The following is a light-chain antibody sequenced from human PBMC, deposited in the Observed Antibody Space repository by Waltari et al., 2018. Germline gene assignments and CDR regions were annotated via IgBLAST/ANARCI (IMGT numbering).Light chain of an antibody. CDR1: RSDVGRYNY. Sequence: QSALTQPASVSGSPGQSITISCTGTRSDVGRYNYVAWYQQYPGKAPKLMISEVSNRPSGFLNLFSGSKSGNTASLTSSGLQAEDEAYYYCSSYTGRSTLLYVFGTGTKVTVL. J-gene: IGLJ1*01. CDR3: SSYTGRSTLLYV. V-gene: IGLV2-14*01. CDR2: EVS.